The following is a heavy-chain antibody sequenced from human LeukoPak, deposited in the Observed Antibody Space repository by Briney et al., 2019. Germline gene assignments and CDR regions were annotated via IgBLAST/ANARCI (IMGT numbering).Heavy chain of an antibody. V-gene: IGHV3-7*01. CDR1: GFTFSSYW. CDR2: IKQDGSEK. Sequence: PGGSLRLSCAASGFTFSSYWMSWVRQAPGKGLEWVANIKQDGSEKYYVDSVKGRFTISRDNAKNSLYLQMNSLRAEDTAAYYCAREVIQLWESNWFDPWGQGTLVTVSS. D-gene: IGHD5-18*01. J-gene: IGHJ5*02. CDR3: AREVIQLWESNWFDP.